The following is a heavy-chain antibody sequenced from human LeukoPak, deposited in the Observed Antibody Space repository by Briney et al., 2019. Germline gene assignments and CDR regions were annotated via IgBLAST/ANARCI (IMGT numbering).Heavy chain of an antibody. V-gene: IGHV4-34*01. Sequence: SETLSLTCAVYGGSFSGYYWSWIRQPPGKGLEWIGEINHSGSTNYNPSLKSRVTISVDTSRTQFSLKLSSVTAADTAVYYCASLGDHYADPWGQGTLVTVSS. CDR3: ASLGDHYADP. J-gene: IGHJ5*02. CDR1: GGSFSGYY. CDR2: INHSGST. D-gene: IGHD3-16*01.